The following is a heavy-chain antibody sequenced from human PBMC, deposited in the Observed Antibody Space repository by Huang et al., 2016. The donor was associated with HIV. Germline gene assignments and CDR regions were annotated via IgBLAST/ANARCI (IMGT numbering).Heavy chain of an antibody. CDR2: ISYEESNK. Sequence: QVQLVESGGGVVQPGRTLRLSCAASRFTFSNYDMHWVRQGRGKGWEWVAVISYEESNKYYADSVKVRCRISRDNSKNTLYLQMNSLRAEDAAVYYCARDLWLRDLYYYYYMDVWGKGTTVTVSS. V-gene: IGHV3-30-3*01. CDR3: ARDLWLRDLYYYYYMDV. CDR1: RFTFSNYD. J-gene: IGHJ6*03. D-gene: IGHD5-12*01.